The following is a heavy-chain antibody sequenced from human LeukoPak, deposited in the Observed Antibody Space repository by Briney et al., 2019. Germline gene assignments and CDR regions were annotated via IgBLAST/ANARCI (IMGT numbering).Heavy chain of an antibody. Sequence: PGGSLRLSCAASGFTFSSYSMNWVRQAPGKGLEWVSSISSSSSYIYYADSVKGRFTISRDNAKNSLYLQMNSLRAEDTAVYYCARGLLWFGEIYYYMDVWGKGTTVTISS. D-gene: IGHD3-10*01. J-gene: IGHJ6*03. CDR1: GFTFSSYS. CDR2: ISSSSSYI. CDR3: ARGLLWFGEIYYYMDV. V-gene: IGHV3-21*01.